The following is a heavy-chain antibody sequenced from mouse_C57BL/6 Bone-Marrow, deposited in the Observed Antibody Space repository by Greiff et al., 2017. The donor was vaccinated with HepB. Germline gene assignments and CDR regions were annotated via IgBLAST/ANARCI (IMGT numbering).Heavy chain of an antibody. V-gene: IGHV1-85*01. CDR2: IYPRDGST. J-gene: IGHJ2*01. CDR3: ARALITTALYYFDY. D-gene: IGHD1-1*01. CDR1: GYTFTSYD. Sequence: QVQLQQSGPELVKPGASVKLSCKASGYTFTSYDINWVKQGPGQGLEWIGGIYPRDGSTKYNEKFKGKATLTVDTSSSTAYMELHSLTSEDSAVYFCARALITTALYYFDYWGQGTTLTVSS.